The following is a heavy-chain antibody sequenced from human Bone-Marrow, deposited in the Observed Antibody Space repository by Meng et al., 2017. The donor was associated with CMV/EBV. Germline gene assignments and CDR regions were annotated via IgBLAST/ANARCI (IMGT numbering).Heavy chain of an antibody. CDR3: ARVYCSSTSCLNAEYFQH. CDR1: GFTFSSYA. CDR2: INSDGSST. V-gene: IGHV3-74*01. D-gene: IGHD2-2*01. J-gene: IGHJ1*01. Sequence: GGSLRLSCAASGFTFSSYAMSWVRQAPGKGLVWVSRINSDGSSTSYADSVKGRFTISRDNAKNTLYLQMNSLRAEDTAVYYCARVYCSSTSCLNAEYFQHWGQGTLVTVSS.